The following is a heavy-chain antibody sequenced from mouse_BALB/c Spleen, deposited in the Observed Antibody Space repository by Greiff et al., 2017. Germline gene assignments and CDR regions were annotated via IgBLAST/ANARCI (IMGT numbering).Heavy chain of an antibody. V-gene: IGHV3-2*02. Sequence: EVQRVESGPGLVKPSQSLSLTCTVTGYSITSDYAWNWIRQFPGNKLEWMGYISYSGSTSYNPSLKSRISITRDTSKNQFFLQLNSVTTEDTATYYCAREGYDYGDAMDDWGQGTSVTVSS. D-gene: IGHD2-4*01. CDR3: AREGYDYGDAMDD. CDR1: GYSITSDYA. J-gene: IGHJ4*01. CDR2: ISYSGST.